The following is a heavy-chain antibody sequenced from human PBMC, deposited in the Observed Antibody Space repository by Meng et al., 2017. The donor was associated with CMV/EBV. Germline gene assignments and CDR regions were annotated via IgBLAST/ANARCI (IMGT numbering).Heavy chain of an antibody. J-gene: IGHJ4*02. Sequence: SETLSLTCTVSGGSISSSSYYWGWIRQPPGKGLEWIGYIYYSGSTNYNPSLKSRVTISVDTSKNQFSLKLSSVTAADTAVYYCARDMTGFDYWGQGTLVTVSS. V-gene: IGHV4-61*01. CDR1: GGSISSSSYY. D-gene: IGHD1-14*01. CDR2: IYYSGST. CDR3: ARDMTGFDY.